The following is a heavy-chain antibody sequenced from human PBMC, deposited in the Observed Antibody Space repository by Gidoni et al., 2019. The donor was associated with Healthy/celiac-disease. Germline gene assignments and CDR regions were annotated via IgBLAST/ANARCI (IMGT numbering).Heavy chain of an antibody. J-gene: IGHJ6*04. CDR3: ARGFYDFWSGPYGMDV. Sequence: QVQLQESGPGLVKPSQTLSLTCTVSGGSISSGDYYWSWIRQPPGKGLEWIGYIYYSGSTYYNPSLKSRVTISVDTSKNQFSLKLSSVTAADTAVYYCARGFYDFWSGPYGMDVWGKGTTVTVSS. CDR2: IYYSGST. D-gene: IGHD3-3*01. V-gene: IGHV4-30-4*01. CDR1: GGSISSGDYY.